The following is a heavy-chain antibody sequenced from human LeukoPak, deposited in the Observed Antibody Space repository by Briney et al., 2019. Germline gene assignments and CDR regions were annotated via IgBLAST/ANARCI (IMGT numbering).Heavy chain of an antibody. D-gene: IGHD2-2*02. CDR3: AKDQALYCSSTSCYIVY. V-gene: IGHV3-30-3*01. J-gene: IGHJ4*02. Sequence: GGSLRLSCTASGFTFSSYAMHWVRQAPGKGLQWLALTSDDGSTKYYADSVKGRFTISRDNSQNTLFLQMNSLRAEETAMYYCAKDQALYCSSTSCYIVYWGQGTLVTVSS. CDR2: TSDDGSTK. CDR1: GFTFSSYA.